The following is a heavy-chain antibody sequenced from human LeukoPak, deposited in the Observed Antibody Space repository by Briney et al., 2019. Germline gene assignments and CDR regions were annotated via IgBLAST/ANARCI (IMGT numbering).Heavy chain of an antibody. V-gene: IGHV4-59*01. CDR3: ARVATAWFGELGAFDI. CDR2: IYYSGST. D-gene: IGHD3-10*01. J-gene: IGHJ3*02. Sequence: TSETLSPTCTVSGGSISSYYWSWIRQPPGKGLEWIGYIYYSGSTNYNPSLKSRVTISVDTSKNQFSLKLSSVTAADTAVYYCARVATAWFGELGAFDIWGQGTMVTVSS. CDR1: GGSISSYY.